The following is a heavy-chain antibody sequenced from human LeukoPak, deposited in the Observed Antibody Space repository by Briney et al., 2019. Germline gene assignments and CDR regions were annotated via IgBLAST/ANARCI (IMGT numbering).Heavy chain of an antibody. CDR2: IYSGGGT. J-gene: IGHJ5*02. Sequence: PGGSLRLSCAASGFIVSSRHMSWVRQAPGKGLEWVSVIYSGGGTNYADSVKVRFTISRDNSKNTLYLQLNSLRAEDTAVYYCARDLYSSGPWGQGTLVTVSS. D-gene: IGHD3-22*01. CDR3: ARDLYSSGP. CDR1: GFIVSSRH. V-gene: IGHV3-66*01.